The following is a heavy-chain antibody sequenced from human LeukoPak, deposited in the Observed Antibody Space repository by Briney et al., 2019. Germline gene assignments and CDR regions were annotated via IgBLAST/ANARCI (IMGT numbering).Heavy chain of an antibody. J-gene: IGHJ6*03. CDR1: GITVSSNY. V-gene: IGHV3-53*01. CDR2: IYTGGST. Sequence: GGSLRLSCAASGITVSSNYMRWVRQAPGKGLEWVSIIYTGGSTYYSDSVKGRFTISRDNSKNTLYLQMNSLRAEDTAVYYCTTDRGISGWYVRGLYYMDVWGKGTTVTVSS. D-gene: IGHD6-19*01. CDR3: TTDRGISGWYVRGLYYMDV.